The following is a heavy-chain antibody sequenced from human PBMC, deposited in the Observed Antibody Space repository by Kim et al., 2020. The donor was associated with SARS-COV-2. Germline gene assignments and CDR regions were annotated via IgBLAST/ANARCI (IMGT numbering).Heavy chain of an antibody. V-gene: IGHV3-15*01. Sequence: GGSLRLSCAASGFTFSNAWMSWVRQAPGKGLEWVGRIKSKTDGGTTDYAAPVKGRFTISRDDSKNTLYLQMNSLKTEDTAVYYCTTDQRFALRYFDWGESRDTLQSLGGMDVWGQGTTVTVSS. D-gene: IGHD3-9*01. CDR2: IKSKTDGGTT. J-gene: IGHJ6*02. CDR1: GFTFSNAW. CDR3: TTDQRFALRYFDWGESRDTLQSLGGMDV.